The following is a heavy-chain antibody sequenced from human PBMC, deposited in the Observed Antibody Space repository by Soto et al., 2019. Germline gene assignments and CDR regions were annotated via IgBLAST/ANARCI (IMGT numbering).Heavy chain of an antibody. V-gene: IGHV3-30*18. J-gene: IGHJ5*02. CDR2: ISYDGSNK. D-gene: IGHD3-16*01. CDR3: AKDVRLGVNWFDP. Sequence: GGSLRLSCAASGFTFSSYGMHWVRQAPGKGLEWVAVISYDGSNKYYADSVKGRFTISRDNSKNTLYLQMNSLRAEDTAVYYCAKDVRLGVNWFDPWGQGTLVTVSS. CDR1: GFTFSSYG.